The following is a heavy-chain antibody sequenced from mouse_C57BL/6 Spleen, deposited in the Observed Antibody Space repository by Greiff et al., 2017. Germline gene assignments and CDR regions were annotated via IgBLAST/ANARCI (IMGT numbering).Heavy chain of an antibody. Sequence: VQLQQSGPELVKPGASVKISCKASGYTFTDYYMNWVKQSHGKSLEWIGDINPNNGGTSYNQKFKGKATLTVDKSSSTAYMELRSLTSEDSAVYYCARRGVSYYFDYWGQGTTRTVSS. J-gene: IGHJ2*01. CDR3: ARRGVSYYFDY. CDR1: GYTFTDYY. V-gene: IGHV1-26*01. CDR2: INPNNGGT.